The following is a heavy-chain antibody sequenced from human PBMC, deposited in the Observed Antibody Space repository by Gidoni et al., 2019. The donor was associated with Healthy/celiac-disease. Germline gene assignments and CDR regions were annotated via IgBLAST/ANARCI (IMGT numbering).Heavy chain of an antibody. Sequence: QVQLVQSGAEVKKPGASVKVSCKASGYTFTSYYMPWVRQAPGQGLEWMGIINPSGGSTSYAQKFQGRVTMTRDTSTSTVYMELSSLRSEDTAVYYCARDNGGQWLYEVWFDPWGQGTLVTVSS. V-gene: IGHV1-46*03. J-gene: IGHJ5*02. CDR2: INPSGGST. CDR3: ARDNGGQWLYEVWFDP. CDR1: GYTFTSYY. D-gene: IGHD6-19*01.